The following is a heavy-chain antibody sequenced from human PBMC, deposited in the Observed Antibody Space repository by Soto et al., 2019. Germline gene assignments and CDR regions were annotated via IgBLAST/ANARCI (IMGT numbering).Heavy chain of an antibody. Sequence: SETLSLTCTVSGGSISSGGYYWSWIRLHPGKGLEWIGYIYYSGSTYYNPSLKSRVTISVDTSKNQFSLKLSSVTAADTAVYYCARGGAAAATAHFDYWGQGTLVTVSS. CDR2: IYYSGST. CDR3: ARGGAAAATAHFDY. V-gene: IGHV4-31*03. J-gene: IGHJ4*02. CDR1: GGSISSGGYY. D-gene: IGHD6-13*01.